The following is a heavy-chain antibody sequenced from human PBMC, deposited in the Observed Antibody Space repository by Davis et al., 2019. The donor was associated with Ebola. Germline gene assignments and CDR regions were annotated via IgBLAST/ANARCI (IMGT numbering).Heavy chain of an antibody. J-gene: IGHJ4*02. D-gene: IGHD3-22*01. Sequence: SVKVSCKASGGTFSSYAISWVRQAPGQGLEWMGGIIPIFGTANYAQKFQGRVTITADESTSTAYMELSRLRSDDTAVYYCARSVYYYDSSGSMFDYWGQGTLVTVSS. CDR1: GGTFSSYA. V-gene: IGHV1-69*13. CDR2: IIPIFGTA. CDR3: ARSVYYYDSSGSMFDY.